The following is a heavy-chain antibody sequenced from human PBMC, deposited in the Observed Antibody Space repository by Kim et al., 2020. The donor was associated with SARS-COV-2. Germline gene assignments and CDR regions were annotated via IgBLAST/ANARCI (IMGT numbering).Heavy chain of an antibody. CDR1: GFTFSSYG. CDR3: AKPAYDSSGSSGGGSRYYFDY. Sequence: GGSLRLSCAASGFTFSSYGMHWVRQAPGKGLEWVAVIWYDGSNKYYADSVKGRFTISRDNSKNTLYLQMNSLRAEDTAVYYCAKPAYDSSGSSGGGSRYYFDYWGQGTLVTVSS. V-gene: IGHV3-33*06. CDR2: IWYDGSNK. D-gene: IGHD3-22*01. J-gene: IGHJ4*02.